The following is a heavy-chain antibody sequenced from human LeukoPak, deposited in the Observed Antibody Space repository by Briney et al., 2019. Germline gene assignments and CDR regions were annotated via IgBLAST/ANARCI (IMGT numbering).Heavy chain of an antibody. CDR2: ISSSGSTI. D-gene: IGHD5-12*01. Sequence: GGSLRLSCAASGFTFSSYEMNWVRQAPGKGLERVSYISSSGSTIYYADSVKGRFTISRDNAKNSLYLQMNSLRAEDTAVYYCARAHARGYGGYFDYWGQGTLVTVSS. V-gene: IGHV3-48*03. CDR3: ARAHARGYGGYFDY. CDR1: GFTFSSYE. J-gene: IGHJ4*02.